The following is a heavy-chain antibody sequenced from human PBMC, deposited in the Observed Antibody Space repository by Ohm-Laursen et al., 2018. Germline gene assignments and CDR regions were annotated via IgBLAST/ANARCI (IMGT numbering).Heavy chain of an antibody. J-gene: IGHJ3*01. D-gene: IGHD3-22*01. CDR1: GFTFSSYW. V-gene: IGHV3-74*01. CDR3: LSGSGYSST. CDR2: IKGDGGRI. Sequence: SLRLSCAAPGFTFSSYWMHWVRQGPGKGLVWVSGIKGDGGRINYADSVEGRFTISRDNAKNTLYLQMNSLRVEDTAVYYCLSGSGYSSTWGQGTMVTVSS.